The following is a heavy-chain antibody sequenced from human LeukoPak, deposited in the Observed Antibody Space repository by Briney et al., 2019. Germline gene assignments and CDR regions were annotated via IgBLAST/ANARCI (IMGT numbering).Heavy chain of an antibody. J-gene: IGHJ4*02. CDR3: ARGVYDSSGYYLYYFDY. Sequence: GGSLRLSCAASGFTFSSYAMSWVRQAPGKGLEWVSSISSSSSYIYYADSVKGRFTISRDNAKNSLYLQMNSLRAEDTAVYYCARGVYDSSGYYLYYFDYWGQGTLVTVSS. CDR1: GFTFSSYA. CDR2: ISSSSSYI. D-gene: IGHD3-22*01. V-gene: IGHV3-21*01.